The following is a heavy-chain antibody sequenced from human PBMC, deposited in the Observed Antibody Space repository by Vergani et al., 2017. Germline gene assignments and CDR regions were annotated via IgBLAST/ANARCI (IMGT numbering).Heavy chain of an antibody. CDR1: GFTFSSYA. CDR3: VKSNSGSYYEGGFDY. V-gene: IGHV3-64D*09. J-gene: IGHJ4*02. Sequence: EVQLVESWGGLVQPGGSLILSCSASGFTFSSYAMHWVRQAPGKGLEYVSAISSNGGSTYYADSVKVRFTISRDNSKKTLYLQMSSLRAEDTAVYYCVKSNSGSYYEGGFDYWGQGTLVTVSS. D-gene: IGHD1-26*01. CDR2: ISSNGGST.